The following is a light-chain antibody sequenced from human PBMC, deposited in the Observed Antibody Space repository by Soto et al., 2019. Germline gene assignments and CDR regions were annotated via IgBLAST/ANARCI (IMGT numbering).Light chain of an antibody. CDR1: QSILYNSKNKNY. CDR3: QQYYRTPDT. Sequence: DIVMTQSPDSLAVSLGERATVNCTSRQSILYNSKNKNYLAWYQQKPVQSPKLLIYWASTRESGVPDRFSGSGSGTDFTLTISSLQAEDVAVYYCQQYYRTPDTFGQGTKLEIK. V-gene: IGKV4-1*01. CDR2: WAS. J-gene: IGKJ2*01.